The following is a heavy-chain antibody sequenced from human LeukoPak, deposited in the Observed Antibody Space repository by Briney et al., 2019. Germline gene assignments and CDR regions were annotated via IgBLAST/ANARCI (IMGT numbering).Heavy chain of an antibody. D-gene: IGHD3-9*01. Sequence: GASVKVSCKASGYTFTGYYMHWVRQAPGQGLEWMGRINPNSGGTNYAQKFQGRVTMTRDTSISTAYMELSRLRSDDTAVYYCARAVTDYDILTGYYLNALDIWGQGTMVTVSS. CDR3: ARAVTDYDILTGYYLNALDI. CDR2: INPNSGGT. V-gene: IGHV1-2*06. J-gene: IGHJ3*02. CDR1: GYTFTGYY.